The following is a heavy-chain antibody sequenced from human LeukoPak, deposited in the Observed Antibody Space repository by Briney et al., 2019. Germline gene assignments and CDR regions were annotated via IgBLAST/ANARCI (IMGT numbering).Heavy chain of an antibody. Sequence: GGALRLSCAASGFIFSDYYMSWIRQAPGKGLEWVSYISSSGSTMYYTDSVKGRFTISRDNAKDSLYLQMNSLSAEDTAVYYCARDPGSGYEEHFDYWGQGTLVTVSS. CDR1: GFIFSDYY. CDR3: ARDPGSGYEEHFDY. CDR2: ISSSGSTM. V-gene: IGHV3-11*01. J-gene: IGHJ4*02. D-gene: IGHD5-12*01.